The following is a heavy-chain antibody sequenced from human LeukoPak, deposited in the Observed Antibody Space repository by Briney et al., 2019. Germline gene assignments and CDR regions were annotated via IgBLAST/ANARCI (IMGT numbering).Heavy chain of an antibody. J-gene: IGHJ4*02. CDR3: ARGEWAPDY. V-gene: IGHV3-48*02. CDR2: ISSSSSTI. CDR1: GFTFSSYS. Sequence: GGSLRLSCAASGFTFSSYSMNWVRQAPGKGLEWVSYISSSSSTIYYADSVKGRFTISRDNAKNSLYLQVNSLRDEDTAVYYCARGEWAPDYWGQGTLVTVSS. D-gene: IGHD3-3*01.